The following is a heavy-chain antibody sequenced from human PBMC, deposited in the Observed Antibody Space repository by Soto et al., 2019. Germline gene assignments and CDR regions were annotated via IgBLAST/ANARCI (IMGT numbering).Heavy chain of an antibody. D-gene: IGHD5-18*01. Sequence: GGSLRLSCAASGFTFSSYGMHWVRQAPGKGLEWVAVISYDGSNKYYADSVKGRFTISRDNSKNTLYLQMNSLRAEDTAVFYCASGDTAMVTLPFDYWGQGTLVTVSS. CDR3: ASGDTAMVTLPFDY. CDR1: GFTFSSYG. V-gene: IGHV3-30*03. CDR2: ISYDGSNK. J-gene: IGHJ4*02.